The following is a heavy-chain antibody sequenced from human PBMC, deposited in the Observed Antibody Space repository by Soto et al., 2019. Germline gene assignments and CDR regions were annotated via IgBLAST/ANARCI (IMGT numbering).Heavy chain of an antibody. CDR2: IYYSGST. D-gene: IGHD3-9*01. CDR3: ARLPYYDILTGWLYGMDV. CDR1: GGSIRSSSYY. J-gene: IGHJ6*02. Sequence: SETLSLTCPVSGGSIRSSSYYWGWIRQPPGKGLEWIGSIYYSGSTYYNPSLKSRVTISVDTSKNQFSLKLSSVTAADTAVYYCARLPYYDILTGWLYGMDVWGQGTLVTVSS. V-gene: IGHV4-39*01.